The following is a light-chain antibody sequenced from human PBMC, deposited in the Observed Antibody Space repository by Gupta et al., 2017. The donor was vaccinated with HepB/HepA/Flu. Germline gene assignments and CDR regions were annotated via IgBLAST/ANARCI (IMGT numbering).Light chain of an antibody. Sequence: DLQITQSPSSLSPSIGDRVTISCRASQDIQNHLAWYRQKPGKAPQLLIYDASSSESGVPSRFSGSGSGTDFTLTISSLQPEDVATYYCQKYDSAPWTFGQGTKVEI. V-gene: IGKV1-27*01. CDR1: QDIQNH. CDR3: QKYDSAPWT. J-gene: IGKJ1*01. CDR2: DAS.